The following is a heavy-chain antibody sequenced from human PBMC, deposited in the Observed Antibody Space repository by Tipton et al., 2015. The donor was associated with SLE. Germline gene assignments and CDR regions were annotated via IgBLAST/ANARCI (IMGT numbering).Heavy chain of an antibody. CDR3: ARDSVSYCVDDCYHTDAFDM. D-gene: IGHD2-21*01. CDR1: GASTDTKY. Sequence: TLSLTCTVSGASTDTKYWTWIRQSPGKGLEWIGYANRNEGTKIKSSLERRVTISLDTSRSQFSLRLSSVTAADTAVYYCARDSVSYCVDDCYHTDAFDMWGQGTLVTVSS. J-gene: IGHJ3*02. V-gene: IGHV4-59*13. CDR2: ANRNEGT.